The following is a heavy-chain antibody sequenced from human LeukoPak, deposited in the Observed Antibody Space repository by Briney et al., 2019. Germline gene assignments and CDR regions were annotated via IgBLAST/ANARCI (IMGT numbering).Heavy chain of an antibody. D-gene: IGHD3-3*01. J-gene: IGHJ5*02. V-gene: IGHV3-11*04. CDR1: GFTFSDYY. Sequence: PGGSLRLSCAASGFTFSDYYMSWIRQAPGKGLEWVSYISSSGSTIYYADSAKGRFTISRDNAKNSLYLQMNSLRAEDTAVYYCARDLGYDFWSGYLFPSRGNWFDPWGQGTLVTVSS. CDR2: ISSSGSTI. CDR3: ARDLGYDFWSGYLFPSRGNWFDP.